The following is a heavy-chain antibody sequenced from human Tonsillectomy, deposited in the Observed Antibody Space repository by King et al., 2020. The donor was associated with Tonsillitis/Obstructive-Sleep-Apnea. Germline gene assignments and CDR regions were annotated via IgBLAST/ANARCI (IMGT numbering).Heavy chain of an antibody. J-gene: IGHJ5*02. CDR2: IRGSGGST. V-gene: IGHV3-23*04. Sequence: VQLVESGGGLVQPGGSLRLSCVASGFTFSSYAMSWVRQAPGKGLDWISGIRGSGGSTYYADSVKGRFTVSRGNSKNTVYLQMNSLRGEDTAIYYCAKGKNYDFWSSYSNSYNCFDPWXQGTLVTVSS. D-gene: IGHD3-3*01. CDR1: GFTFSSYA. CDR3: AKGKNYDFWSSYSNSYNCFDP.